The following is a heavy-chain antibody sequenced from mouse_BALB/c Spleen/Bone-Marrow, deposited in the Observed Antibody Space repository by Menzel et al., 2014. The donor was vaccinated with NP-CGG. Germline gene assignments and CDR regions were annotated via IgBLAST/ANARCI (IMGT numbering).Heavy chain of an antibody. CDR1: GYAFTNYL. D-gene: IGHD4-1*02. CDR3: ARSTGTLFDY. Sequence: QVQLQQSGAELVRPGTSVKVSCKASGYAFTNYLIEWVKQRPGQGLEWIGVINPGSGGTNYCEKFKGKATLTADKSSSTAYMQLSGLTSHDSAVYFCARSTGTLFDYWGQGTTLTVSS. J-gene: IGHJ2*01. CDR2: INPGSGGT. V-gene: IGHV1-54*01.